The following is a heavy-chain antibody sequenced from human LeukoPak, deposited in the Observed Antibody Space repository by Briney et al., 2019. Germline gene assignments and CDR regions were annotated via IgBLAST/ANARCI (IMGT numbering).Heavy chain of an antibody. J-gene: IGHJ4*02. Sequence: GGSLRLPCAASGFSFSSYEMNWVRQAPGKGLEWVSAISGSGGSTYYADSVKGRFTISRDNSKNTLYLQMNSLRAEDTAVYYCAKMFSYSSGWLAYFDYWGQGTLVTVSS. CDR3: AKMFSYSSGWLAYFDY. V-gene: IGHV3-23*01. CDR1: GFSFSSYE. CDR2: ISGSGGST. D-gene: IGHD6-19*01.